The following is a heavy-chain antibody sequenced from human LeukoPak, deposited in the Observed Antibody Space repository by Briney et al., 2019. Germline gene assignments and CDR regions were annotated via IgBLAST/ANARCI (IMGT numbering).Heavy chain of an antibody. Sequence: PGGSLRLSCAASGFTVSSNYMSWVRQAPGKGLEWVSVNYSGGTTYYADSVKGRFTISRDNSKNTLHLQMNSLRAEDTAVYYCARDQYSYAHAAHWGQGTLVTVSS. V-gene: IGHV3-66*01. CDR2: NYSGGTT. D-gene: IGHD5-18*01. CDR1: GFTVSSNY. CDR3: ARDQYSYAHAAH. J-gene: IGHJ4*02.